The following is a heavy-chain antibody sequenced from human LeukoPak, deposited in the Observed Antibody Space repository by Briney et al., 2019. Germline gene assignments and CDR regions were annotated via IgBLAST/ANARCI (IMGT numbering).Heavy chain of an antibody. V-gene: IGHV3-23*01. Sequence: GASLRLSCAASGFTFSSYAMSWVRQAPGKGLEWVSAISGSGGSTYYADSVKGRFTISRDNSKNTLYLQMNSLRAEDTAVYYCAKGYDYGHYHLRGYFDYWGQGTLVTVSS. CDR3: AKGYDYGHYHLRGYFDY. CDR2: ISGSGGST. D-gene: IGHD4-17*01. J-gene: IGHJ4*02. CDR1: GFTFSSYA.